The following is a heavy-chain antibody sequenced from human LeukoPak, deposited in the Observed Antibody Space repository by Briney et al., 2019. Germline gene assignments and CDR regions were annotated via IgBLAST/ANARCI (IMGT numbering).Heavy chain of an antibody. J-gene: IGHJ4*02. CDR1: GYTFTGYY. CDR2: INPNSGGT. D-gene: IGHD5-12*01. CDR3: ARVEVVATIPFDY. V-gene: IGHV1-2*02. Sequence: ASVKVSCKASGYTFTGYYMHRVRQAPGQGLEWMGWINPNSGGTNYAQKFQGRVTMARDTSISTAYMELSRLRSDDTAVYYCARVEVVATIPFDYWGQGTLVTVSS.